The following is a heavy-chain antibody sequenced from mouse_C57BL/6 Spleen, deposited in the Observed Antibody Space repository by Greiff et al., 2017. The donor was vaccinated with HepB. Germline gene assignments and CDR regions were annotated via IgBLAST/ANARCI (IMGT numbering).Heavy chain of an antibody. CDR3: TRYYDYDGYYAMDY. D-gene: IGHD2-4*01. CDR2: IDPENGDT. Sequence: VQLQQSGAELVRPGASVKLSCTASGFNIKDDYMHWVKQRPEQGLEWIGWIDPENGDTEYASKFQGKATITADTSSNTAYLQLSSLTSEDTAVYYSTRYYDYDGYYAMDYWGQGTSVTVSS. J-gene: IGHJ4*01. V-gene: IGHV14-4*01. CDR1: GFNIKDDY.